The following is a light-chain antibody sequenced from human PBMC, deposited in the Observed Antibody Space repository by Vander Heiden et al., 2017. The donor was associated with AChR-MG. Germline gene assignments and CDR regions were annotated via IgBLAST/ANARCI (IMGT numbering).Light chain of an antibody. Sequence: EIVLTQSPVTLSLSPGERATLSCRASQSVSSSYLAWYQQKPGQAPRLLIYGASTRATGIPDRISGSGPGTDFTLTISILEPEDFAVYYCHQEGSSPYTFGQGTKLEIK. J-gene: IGKJ2*01. V-gene: IGKV3-20*01. CDR1: QSVSSSY. CDR2: GAS. CDR3: HQEGSSPYT.